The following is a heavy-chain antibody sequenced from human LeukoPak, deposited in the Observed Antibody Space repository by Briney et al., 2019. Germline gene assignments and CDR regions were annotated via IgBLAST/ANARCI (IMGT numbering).Heavy chain of an antibody. J-gene: IGHJ4*02. CDR1: GYTFTSYG. V-gene: IGHV1-18*03. CDR3: ARDSRKDSSGYLYYFDY. D-gene: IGHD3-22*01. CDR2: ISAYNGNT. Sequence: GASVKVSSKASGYTFTSYGISWVRQAPGQGLEWMGWISAYNGNTNYAQKLQGRVTMTTDTSTSTAYMELRSLRSDDMAVYYCARDSRKDSSGYLYYFDYWGQGTLVTVSS.